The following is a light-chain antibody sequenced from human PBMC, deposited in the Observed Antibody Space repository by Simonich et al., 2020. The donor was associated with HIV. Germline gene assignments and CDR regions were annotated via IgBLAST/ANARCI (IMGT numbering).Light chain of an antibody. CDR2: EDN. Sequence: NFMLTQPHSVSESPGQTVTISCSRSSGSIARHYVQWYQQRPGSAPTTVIYEDNQRPSGVPDRFSGSSDSSSNSAPLTISGLKTEDEADYYCQSYDSSNHVIFGGGTKLTVL. V-gene: IGLV6-57*03. J-gene: IGLJ2*01. CDR3: QSYDSSNHVI. CDR1: SGSIARHY.